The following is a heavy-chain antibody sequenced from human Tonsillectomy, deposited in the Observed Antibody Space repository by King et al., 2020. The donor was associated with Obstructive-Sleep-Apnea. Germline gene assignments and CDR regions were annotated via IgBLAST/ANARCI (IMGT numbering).Heavy chain of an antibody. CDR1: GFTFSDYY. CDR2: ISSIGSTI. Sequence: VQLVESGGGLVKPGGSLRLSCAASGFTFSDYYMSWFRQAPGKGLEWVSYISSIGSTIYYADSVRAPFTTSRDNAKNSLYLQMNSLRAEDTAVYYCARDHLAYYDSPPFDYWGQGTLVTVSS. CDR3: ARDHLAYYDSPPFDY. J-gene: IGHJ4*02. V-gene: IGHV3-11*01. D-gene: IGHD3-22*01.